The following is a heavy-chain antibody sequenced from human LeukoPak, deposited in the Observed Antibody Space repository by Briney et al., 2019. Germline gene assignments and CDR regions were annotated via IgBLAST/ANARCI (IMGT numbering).Heavy chain of an antibody. CDR1: GYTFTSYY. CDR2: INPSGGST. V-gene: IGHV1-46*01. D-gene: IGHD3-22*01. CDR3: ARDGYYDSSGYYWSQMGTFDY. J-gene: IGHJ4*02. Sequence: GASVKVSCKASGYTFTSYYMHWVRQAPGQGLEWMGIINPSGGSTSYAQKFQGRVTMTRDTSTSTVYMELSSLRSEDTAVYYCARDGYYDSSGYYWSQMGTFDYWGQGTLVTVSS.